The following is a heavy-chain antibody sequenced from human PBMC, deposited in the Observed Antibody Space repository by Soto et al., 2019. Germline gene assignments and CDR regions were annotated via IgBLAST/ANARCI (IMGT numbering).Heavy chain of an antibody. D-gene: IGHD6-19*01. J-gene: IGHJ4*02. CDR1: GYTLTELS. CDR3: ATDLLGIAVADQGGNFDY. V-gene: IGHV1-24*01. Sequence: ASVKVSCKVSGYTLTELSMHWVRQAPGKGLEWMGGFDPEDGETIYAQKFQGRVTMTEDTSTDTAYMELSSLRSEDTAVYYCATDLLGIAVADQGGNFDYWGQGTLVTVSS. CDR2: FDPEDGET.